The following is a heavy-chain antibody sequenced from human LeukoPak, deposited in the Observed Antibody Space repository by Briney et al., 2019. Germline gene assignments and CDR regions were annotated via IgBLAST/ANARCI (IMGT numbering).Heavy chain of an antibody. CDR1: GGSISSGSYY. D-gene: IGHD2-15*01. V-gene: IGHV4-61*01. J-gene: IGHJ4*02. CDR3: ARVSGTYFDY. CDR2: IYYSGST. Sequence: PSGTLSLTCTVSGGSISSGSYYWSWIRQPPGKGLEWIGYIYYSGSTNYNPSLKSRVTISVDTSKNQFSLKLSSVTAADTAVYYCARVSGTYFDYWGQGTLVTVSS.